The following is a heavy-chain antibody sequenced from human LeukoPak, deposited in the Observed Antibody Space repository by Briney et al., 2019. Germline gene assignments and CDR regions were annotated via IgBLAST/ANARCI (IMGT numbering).Heavy chain of an antibody. D-gene: IGHD5-18*01. CDR3: AREKKGYSYGYRSGYDEYYYMDV. V-gene: IGHV4-4*07. CDR1: GASSSSYY. J-gene: IGHJ6*03. Sequence: SATLSLTCSVSGASSSSYYWSWIRQPAGKGLEWIGRISTSGSTNYNPSLKSRVTMSVDTSKNQFSLKLSSVTAADTAVYYCAREKKGYSYGYRSGYDEYYYMDVWGKGTTVTISS. CDR2: ISTSGST.